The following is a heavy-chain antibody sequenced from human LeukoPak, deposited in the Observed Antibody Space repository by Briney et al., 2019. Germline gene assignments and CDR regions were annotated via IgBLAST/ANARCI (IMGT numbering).Heavy chain of an antibody. J-gene: IGHJ5*02. V-gene: IGHV4-39*01. CDR1: GGSISSSSYY. D-gene: IGHD6-19*01. CDR3: ASRASGWPPRVMNCFDP. Sequence: PSETLSLTCTVSGGSISSSSYYWGWIRQPPGKGLEWIGSIYYSGSTYYNPSLKSRVTISVDTSKNQFSLKLSSVTAADTAVYYSASRASGWPPRVMNCFDPWGQGTLVTVSS. CDR2: IYYSGST.